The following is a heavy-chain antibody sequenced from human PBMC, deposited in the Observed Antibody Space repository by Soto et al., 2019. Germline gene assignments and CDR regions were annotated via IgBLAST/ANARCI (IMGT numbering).Heavy chain of an antibody. V-gene: IGHV1-2*04. CDR3: ARQKVTRLGAFDI. J-gene: IGHJ3*02. Sequence: ASVKVSCKASGYTFTGYYMHWVRQAPGQGLELMGWINPNSGGTNYAQKFQGWVTMTRDTSISTAYMELSRLRSDDTAVYYCARQKVTRLGAFDIWGQGTMVTVSS. CDR2: INPNSGGT. CDR1: GYTFTGYY. D-gene: IGHD4-17*01.